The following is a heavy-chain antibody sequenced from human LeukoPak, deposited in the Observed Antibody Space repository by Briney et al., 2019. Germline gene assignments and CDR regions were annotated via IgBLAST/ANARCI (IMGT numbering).Heavy chain of an antibody. Sequence: PGGSLRLSCAASGFTFSDYYMSWIRQAPGKGLEWVSYISSSGSTIYYADSVKGRFTISRDNSKNTLYLQMNSLRAEDTAVYYCAKDLYGDYVPLFDYWGQGTLVTVSS. CDR3: AKDLYGDYVPLFDY. CDR2: ISSSGSTI. J-gene: IGHJ4*02. V-gene: IGHV3-11*04. CDR1: GFTFSDYY. D-gene: IGHD4-17*01.